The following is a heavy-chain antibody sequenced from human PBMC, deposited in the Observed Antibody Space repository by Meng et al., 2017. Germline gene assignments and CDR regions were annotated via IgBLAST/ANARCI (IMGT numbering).Heavy chain of an antibody. CDR1: GYTFTSYY. Sequence: ASVKVSCKASGYTFTSYYMHWVRQAPGQGLEWMGIINPSGGSTSYAQKFQGRVTMTRDTSTSTVYMELSSLRSEDTAVYYCARCGEYSSGWYPPPPFCVYAFAIWGQGTMVNVAS. CDR3: ARCGEYSSGWYPPPPFCVYAFAI. V-gene: IGHV1-46*01. CDR2: INPSGGST. D-gene: IGHD6-19*01. J-gene: IGHJ3*02.